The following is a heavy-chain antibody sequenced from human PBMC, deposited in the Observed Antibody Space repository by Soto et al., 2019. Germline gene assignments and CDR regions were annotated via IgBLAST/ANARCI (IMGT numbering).Heavy chain of an antibody. CDR1: GASISRGDYY. Sequence: SETLSLTYTVSGASISRGDYYWSWVRQPPGKGREWIGYIYYSGSTYYNPSLKSRVTISVDTSKNQFSLKLSSVTAADTAVYYCAREVAGYCSSTSCSRALSDWFDPWGQGTLVTVSS. D-gene: IGHD2-2*01. CDR3: AREVAGYCSSTSCSRALSDWFDP. V-gene: IGHV4-30-4*01. J-gene: IGHJ5*02. CDR2: IYYSGST.